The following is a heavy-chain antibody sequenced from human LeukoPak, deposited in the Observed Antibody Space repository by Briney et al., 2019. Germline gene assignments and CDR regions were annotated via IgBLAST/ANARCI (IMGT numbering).Heavy chain of an antibody. Sequence: SETLSLTCAVYGGSFSGYYWSWIRQPPGKGLEWIGEINHSGSTNYNPSLKSQVTISVDTSKNQFSLKLSSVTAADTAVYYCARGHRYYDFWSGYYTNYYYYYGMDVWGQGTTVTVSS. V-gene: IGHV4-34*01. CDR1: GGSFSGYY. CDR3: ARGHRYYDFWSGYYTNYYYYYGMDV. CDR2: INHSGST. D-gene: IGHD3-3*01. J-gene: IGHJ6*02.